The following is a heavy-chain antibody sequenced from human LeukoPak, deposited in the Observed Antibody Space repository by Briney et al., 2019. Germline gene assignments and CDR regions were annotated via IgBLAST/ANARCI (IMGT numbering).Heavy chain of an antibody. CDR1: GFTFASSP. CDR2: IVVGSGNT. D-gene: IGHD6-19*01. V-gene: IGHV1-58*02. Sequence: EASVKVSCKASGFTFASSPMQWVRQARGQRLEWIGWIVVGSGNTNYAQKFQGRVTITRDMSTSTAYMELNSLRSEDTAVYYCASGSGWYSPDYWGQGTLVTVSS. J-gene: IGHJ4*02. CDR3: ASGSGWYSPDY.